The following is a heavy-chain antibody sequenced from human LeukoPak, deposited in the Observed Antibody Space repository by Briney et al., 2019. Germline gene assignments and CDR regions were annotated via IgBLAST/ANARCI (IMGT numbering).Heavy chain of an antibody. CDR2: INPNSGGT. J-gene: IGHJ4*02. CDR3: ARDPGWFGELFVDY. Sequence: GAPVKVSSKASGYTFTGYYMHWVRQAPGQGLEWMGWINPNSGGTNYAQKFQGRVTMTRDTSISTAYMELSRLRSDDTAVYYCARDPGWFGELFVDYWGQGTLVTVSS. CDR1: GYTFTGYY. V-gene: IGHV1-2*02. D-gene: IGHD3-10*01.